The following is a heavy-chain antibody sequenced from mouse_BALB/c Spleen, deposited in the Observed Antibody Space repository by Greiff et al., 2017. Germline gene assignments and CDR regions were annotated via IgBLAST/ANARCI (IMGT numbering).Heavy chain of an antibody. V-gene: IGHV5-6*01. CDR1: GFTFSSYG. J-gene: IGHJ4*01. CDR3: ARDGGKDAMDY. CDR2: ISSGGSYT. Sequence: EVHLVESGGDLVKPGGSLKLSCAASGFTFSSYGMSWVRQTPDKRLEWVATISSGGSYTYYPDSVKGRFTISRDNAKNTLYLQMSSLKSEDTAMYYCARDGGKDAMDYWGQGTSVTVSS. D-gene: IGHD2-1*01.